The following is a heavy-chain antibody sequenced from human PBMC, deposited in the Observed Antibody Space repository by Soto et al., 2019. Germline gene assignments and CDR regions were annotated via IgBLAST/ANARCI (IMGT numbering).Heavy chain of an antibody. J-gene: IGHJ4*02. CDR1: GGSISSGGYY. CDR2: IYYSGST. D-gene: IGHD2-15*01. V-gene: IGHV4-31*03. Sequence: KPSETLSLTCTVSGGSISSGGYYWSWIRQHPGKGLEWIGYIYYSGSTYYNPSLKSRVTISVDTSKNQFSLKLSSVTAADTAVYYCARERVVVATTRHHYFDYWGQGTLVTVSS. CDR3: ARERVVVATTRHHYFDY.